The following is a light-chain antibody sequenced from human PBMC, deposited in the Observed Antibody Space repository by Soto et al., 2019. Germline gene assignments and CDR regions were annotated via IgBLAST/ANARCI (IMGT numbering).Light chain of an antibody. CDR2: AAS. J-gene: IGKJ3*01. Sequence: DIQMTQSPSSLSASVGDRVTITCRASQGISNYLAWYQQKPGKVPKLLIYAASTLQSGVPSRFSGSGSGTDFTLTISNLQPEDVATYYCQKYNSALGFTFGPGTKVDIK. V-gene: IGKV1-27*01. CDR1: QGISNY. CDR3: QKYNSALGFT.